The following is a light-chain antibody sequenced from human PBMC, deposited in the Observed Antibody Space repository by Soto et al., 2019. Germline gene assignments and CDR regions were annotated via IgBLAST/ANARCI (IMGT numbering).Light chain of an antibody. V-gene: IGKV3-15*01. CDR2: GAS. Sequence: EIVMTQSPATLSVSPGEGATLSCRASQSISSNLAWYQQKNGQTPRLLIYGASTRAAGIPARFSGSGSGTDFTLTISSLQSEDSAVYYCQQHNQWPITFGQGTRLVIK. CDR3: QQHNQWPIT. J-gene: IGKJ5*01. CDR1: QSISSN.